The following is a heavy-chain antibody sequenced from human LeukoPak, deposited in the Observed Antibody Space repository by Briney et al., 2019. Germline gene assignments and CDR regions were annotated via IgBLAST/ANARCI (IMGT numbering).Heavy chain of an antibody. CDR1: GFTFSSYG. D-gene: IGHD2-2*01. Sequence: PGGSLRLSCAASGFTFSSYGMHWVRQAPGKGLEWVAVISYDGSNKYDADSVKGRFTISRDNSKNTLYLQMNSLRAEDTAVYYCAKEVPAAMKYYYYGMDVWGQGTTVTVSS. CDR2: ISYDGSNK. V-gene: IGHV3-30*18. CDR3: AKEVPAAMKYYYYGMDV. J-gene: IGHJ6*02.